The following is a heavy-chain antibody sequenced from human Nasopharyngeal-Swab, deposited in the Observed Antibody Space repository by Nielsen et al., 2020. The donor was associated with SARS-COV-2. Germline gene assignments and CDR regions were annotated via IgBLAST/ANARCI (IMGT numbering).Heavy chain of an antibody. CDR3: AREGEYGAYDAPDY. CDR1: RDTFTNSA. D-gene: IGHD5-12*01. Sequence: SVQVSCKTSRDTFTNSAISWVRQPPGQGLEWMGGIVPALGLPNYAQKFRGRVTISADRPTTTSYLELSSLRSEDTAIYYCAREGEYGAYDAPDYWGQGTLVTVSS. V-gene: IGHV1-69*10. CDR2: IVPALGLP. J-gene: IGHJ4*02.